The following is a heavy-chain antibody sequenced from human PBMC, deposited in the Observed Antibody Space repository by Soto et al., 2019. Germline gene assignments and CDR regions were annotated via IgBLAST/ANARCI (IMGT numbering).Heavy chain of an antibody. CDR3: AREGGGVYCSGGSCYGRYFDF. CDR1: GFTVSNNY. D-gene: IGHD2-15*01. Sequence: GGSLRLSCAASGFTVSNNYMIWVRQAPGKGLEWVSIIYSGGSTYYADSVQGRFTISRDNSKNTLFLQMSSLRAEDTAVYYCAREGGGVYCSGGSCYGRYFDFWGQGTRVTVSS. J-gene: IGHJ4*02. CDR2: IYSGGST. V-gene: IGHV3-53*01.